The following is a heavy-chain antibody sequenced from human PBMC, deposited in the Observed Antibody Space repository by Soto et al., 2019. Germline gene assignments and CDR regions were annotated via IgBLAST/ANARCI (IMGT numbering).Heavy chain of an antibody. V-gene: IGHV4-34*01. CDR2: INHSGST. D-gene: IGHD2-2*01. Sequence: SETLSLTCSVYGVSFSGYYCSWVRQPPVKGVEWIGEINHSGSTNYNPSLKSRVTISVDTSKNQFSRKLSSVTAADTAVYYCARGIGIAGIVVVKLARFDYWGQRNLVTVSS. CDR3: ARGIGIAGIVVVKLARFDY. J-gene: IGHJ4*02. CDR1: GVSFSGYY.